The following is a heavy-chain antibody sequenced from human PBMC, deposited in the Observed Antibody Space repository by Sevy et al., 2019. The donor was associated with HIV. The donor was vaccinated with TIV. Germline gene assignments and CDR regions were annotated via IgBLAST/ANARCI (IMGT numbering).Heavy chain of an antibody. CDR3: AKRVAGALAAFDI. V-gene: IGHV3-23*01. CDR1: GFTFRNYV. J-gene: IGHJ3*02. Sequence: GGSLRLSCAASGFTFRNYVMNWVRQPPGKGLEWVSVISDGGGTTYYADSVKGRFTISRDDSKSTLYLQMNSLRVEDTAVYFWAKRVAGALAAFDIWGQGTMVTVSS. CDR2: ISDGGGTT. D-gene: IGHD3-10*01.